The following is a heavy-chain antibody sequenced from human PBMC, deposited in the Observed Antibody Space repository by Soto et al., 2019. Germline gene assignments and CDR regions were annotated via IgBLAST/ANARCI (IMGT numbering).Heavy chain of an antibody. CDR3: AKVHPPPEGYSYGTYYFDY. J-gene: IGHJ4*02. Sequence: GGSLRLSCVASGFTFSTYSMNWVRQAPGKGLEWVSYITSSSSIIYYADSVKGRFTISRDNSKNTLYLQMNSLRAEDTAVYYCAKVHPPPEGYSYGTYYFDYWGQGTLVTVSS. CDR1: GFTFSTYS. V-gene: IGHV3-48*01. CDR2: ITSSSSII. D-gene: IGHD5-18*01.